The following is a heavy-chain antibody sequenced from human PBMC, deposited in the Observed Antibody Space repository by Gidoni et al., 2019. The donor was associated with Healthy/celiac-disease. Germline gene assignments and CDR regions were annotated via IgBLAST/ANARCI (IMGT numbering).Heavy chain of an antibody. CDR3: AKDRARGVTYFDY. Sequence: EVQLLESGGGLVQPGGSLRLSCPASGPPFSSYAMSWVRQATGKGLGWVSAISGSGGSTYYADSVKGRFTISRDNSKNTLYLQMNSLGAEDTAVYYCAKDRARGVTYFDYWGQGTLVTVSS. V-gene: IGHV3-23*01. D-gene: IGHD2-21*02. CDR1: GPPFSSYA. J-gene: IGHJ4*02. CDR2: ISGSGGST.